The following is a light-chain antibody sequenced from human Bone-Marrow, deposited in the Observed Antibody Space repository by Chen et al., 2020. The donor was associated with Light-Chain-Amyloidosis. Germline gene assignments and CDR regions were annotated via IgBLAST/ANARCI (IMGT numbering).Light chain of an antibody. V-gene: IGLV3-25*03. Sequence: SSELTQPPSVSVSPGQTARITCSGDDLPTKYAYWYQQKPGQAPVLVIHRDTERPSGISERFAGSSSGTTATLTIRGVQAEDEADYHCQSADSSGTYAVIFGGGTQLTV. J-gene: IGLJ2*01. CDR1: DLPTKY. CDR3: QSADSSGTYAVI. CDR2: RDT.